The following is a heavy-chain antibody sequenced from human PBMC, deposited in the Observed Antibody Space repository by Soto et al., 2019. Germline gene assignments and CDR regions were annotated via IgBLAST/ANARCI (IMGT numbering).Heavy chain of an antibody. CDR3: ARASPIAVADHFDY. D-gene: IGHD6-19*01. Sequence: PGGSLRLSCAASGFTFSDYYMSWIRQAPGRGLEWVSYISSSGSTIYYADSVKGRFTISRDNAKNSLYLQMNSLRADDTAVYYCARASPIAVADHFDYWGPGTLVTVS. J-gene: IGHJ4*02. CDR2: ISSSGSTI. V-gene: IGHV3-11*01. CDR1: GFTFSDYY.